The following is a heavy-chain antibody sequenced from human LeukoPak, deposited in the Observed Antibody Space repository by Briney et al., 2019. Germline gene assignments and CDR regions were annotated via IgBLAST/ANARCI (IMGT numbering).Heavy chain of an antibody. J-gene: IGHJ4*02. V-gene: IGHV1-69*06. CDR3: ARDTGSGSGSYYSPLDY. CDR1: GGTFSSYA. Sequence: ASVKVSCKASGGTFSSYAISWVRQAPGQGLEWVGGIIPIFATANYAQKFQGRVAITADKSTSTAYMELSSLRSEDTAVYYCARDTGSGSGSYYSPLDYWGQGTLVTVSS. CDR2: IIPIFATA. D-gene: IGHD3-10*01.